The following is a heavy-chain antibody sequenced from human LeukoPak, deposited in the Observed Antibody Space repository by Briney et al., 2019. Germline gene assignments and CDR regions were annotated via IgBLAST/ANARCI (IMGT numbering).Heavy chain of an antibody. V-gene: IGHV3-30*02. CDR3: AKPVIPSAYQGTYYMDV. CDR2: IRHDESKA. D-gene: IGHD3-16*01. J-gene: IGHJ6*03. CDR1: GLIFSGYG. Sequence: GGSLRLSCAASGLIFSGYGMHWVRQAPGEGLEWVAYIRHDESKAFYADSVKGRFTISRDNSKNTLYLQMHSLRAEDTALYHCAKPVIPSAYQGTYYMDVWGKGTTVTVSS.